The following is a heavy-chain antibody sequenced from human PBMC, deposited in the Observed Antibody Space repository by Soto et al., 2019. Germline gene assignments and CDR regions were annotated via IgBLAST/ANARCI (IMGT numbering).Heavy chain of an antibody. D-gene: IGHD3-22*01. V-gene: IGHV3-21*01. CDR2: ISSSSSYI. CDR1: GFTFSSYS. J-gene: IGHJ4*02. CDR3: ARDSDAPYDSSGYYLTGSY. Sequence: GGSLRLSCAASGFTFSSYSMNWVRQAPGKGLEWVSSISSSSSYIYYADSVKGRFTISRDNAKNSLYLQMNSLRAEDTAVYYCARDSDAPYDSSGYYLTGSYWGQGTLVTVSS.